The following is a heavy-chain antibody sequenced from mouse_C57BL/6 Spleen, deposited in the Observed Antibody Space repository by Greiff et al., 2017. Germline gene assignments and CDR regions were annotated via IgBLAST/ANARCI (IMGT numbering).Heavy chain of an antibody. CDR3: ARGNYDAMDY. J-gene: IGHJ4*01. Sequence: QVQLKQSGAELARPGASVKMSCKASGYTFTSYTMHWVKQRPGQGLEWIGYINPSSGYTKYNQKFKDKATFTADKSSSTAYMQLSSLTSEDSAVYYCARGNYDAMDYWGQGTSVTVSS. D-gene: IGHD2-1*01. CDR1: GYTFTSYT. V-gene: IGHV1-4*01. CDR2: INPSSGYT.